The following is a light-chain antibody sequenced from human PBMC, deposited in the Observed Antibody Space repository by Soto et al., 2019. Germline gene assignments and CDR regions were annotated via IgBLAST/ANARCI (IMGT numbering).Light chain of an antibody. Sequence: EIVLTQSPGTLSLSPGERATLSCRTSQSVSSNYLAWYQQRPGQAPRLLIYHASNRATGIPVRFSGTGSGTDFTLTISSLESEDFAMYYCQQRSNWPLTFGGGTQMDIK. CDR1: QSVSSNY. V-gene: IGKV3-11*01. CDR2: HAS. J-gene: IGKJ4*01. CDR3: QQRSNWPLT.